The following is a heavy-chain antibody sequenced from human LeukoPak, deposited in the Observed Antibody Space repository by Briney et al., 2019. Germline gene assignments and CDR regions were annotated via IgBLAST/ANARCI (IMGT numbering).Heavy chain of an antibody. Sequence: GGSLRLSCVASGFIFHNFAMHWVRQAPGKGLEWVDRDSVKGRFTISRDNSKNTVYLQMNSLRTEDTAVYYCARPSPPGDGYNPCDYWGPGALVIVSS. CDR3: ARPSPPGDGYNPCDY. J-gene: IGHJ4*02. CDR2: DR. CDR1: GFIFHNFA. D-gene: IGHD5-24*01. V-gene: IGHV3-30*04.